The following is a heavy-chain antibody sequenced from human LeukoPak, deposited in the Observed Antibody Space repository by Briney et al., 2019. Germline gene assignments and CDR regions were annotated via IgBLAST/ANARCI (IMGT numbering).Heavy chain of an antibody. J-gene: IGHJ4*02. CDR2: IRCTWTTT. D-gene: IGHD6-19*01. CDR3: AKVSWLGTLPSYNFDS. CDR1: GFTFSDHP. V-gene: IGHV3-23*01. Sequence: SGGSLRLSCAASGFTFSDHPMSCVRQATGKALEWVSAIRCTWTTTFYAASVKGRFTISRDNSKNTADLQMNSLRAEDTAVYYCAKVSWLGTLPSYNFDSWGQGTQVTVSS.